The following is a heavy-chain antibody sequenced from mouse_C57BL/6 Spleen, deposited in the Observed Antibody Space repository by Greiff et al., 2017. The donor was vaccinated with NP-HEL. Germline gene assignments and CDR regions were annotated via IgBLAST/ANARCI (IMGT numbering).Heavy chain of an antibody. Sequence: EVKLMESGGGLVQPGGSLSLSFAASGFTFTDYYMSWVRQPPGKALEWLGFIRNRANGYTTEYSASVKGRFTISRDNSQSILYLQMNALRAEDSATYYCARFPNWGSWFAYWGQGTLVTVSA. CDR1: GFTFTDYY. CDR2: IRNRANGYTT. V-gene: IGHV7-3*01. CDR3: ARFPNWGSWFAY. D-gene: IGHD4-1*02. J-gene: IGHJ3*01.